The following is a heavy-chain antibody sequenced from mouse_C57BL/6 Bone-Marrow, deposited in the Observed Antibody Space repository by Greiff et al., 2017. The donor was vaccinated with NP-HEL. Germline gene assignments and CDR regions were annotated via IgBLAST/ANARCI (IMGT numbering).Heavy chain of an antibody. J-gene: IGHJ3*01. CDR2: IYPRSGNT. V-gene: IGHV1-81*01. CDR1: GYTFTSYG. CDR3: ARGQLRLRFAY. D-gene: IGHD3-2*02. Sequence: QVQLKESGAELARPGASVKLSCKASGYTFTSYGISWVKQRTGQGLEWIGEIYPRSGNTYYNEKFKGKATLTADKSSSTAYMELRSLTSEDSAVYVCARGQLRLRFAYWGQGTLVTVSA.